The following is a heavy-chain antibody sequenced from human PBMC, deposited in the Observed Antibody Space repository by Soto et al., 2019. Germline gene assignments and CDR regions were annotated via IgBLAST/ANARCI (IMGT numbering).Heavy chain of an antibody. Sequence: EVQLVESGGGLVQPGGSLKLSCAASGFTFSGSAMHWVRQASGKGLEWVGRIRSKGNNYATAYGASLKGRFTTSSDDSKNTAYLQMNSLNTEDTAVYYCSRQASDFWSGKPQYYMDVWGKGTTVTVSS. CDR2: IRSKGNNYAT. CDR1: GFTFSGSA. D-gene: IGHD3-3*01. J-gene: IGHJ6*03. V-gene: IGHV3-73*01. CDR3: SRQASDFWSGKPQYYMDV.